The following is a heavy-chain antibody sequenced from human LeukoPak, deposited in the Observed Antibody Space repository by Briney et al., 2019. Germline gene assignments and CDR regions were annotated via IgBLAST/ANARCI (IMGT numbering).Heavy chain of an antibody. CDR1: GFIVSSNY. Sequence: GGSLRLSCAASGFIVSSNYTSWVRQAPGKGLEWVSVIYSGGSTYYADSVKGRFTISRDNSKNTLYLQMNSLRAEDTAVYYCARRSGVVTASDYWGQGTLVTVSS. CDR3: ARRSGVVTASDY. CDR2: IYSGGST. J-gene: IGHJ4*02. V-gene: IGHV3-66*04. D-gene: IGHD2-21*02.